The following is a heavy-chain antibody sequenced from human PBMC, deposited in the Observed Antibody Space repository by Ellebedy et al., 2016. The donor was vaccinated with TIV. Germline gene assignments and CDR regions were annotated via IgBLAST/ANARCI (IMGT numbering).Heavy chain of an antibody. CDR3: ATFRFKWKYFDS. Sequence: GESLKISCAASGFSFSDHYMSWIRQAPGKGLEWISFISTSSSHTNYADSVEGRFTISRDNARNSLYLQMNSLRAEDTAVYYCATFRFKWKYFDSWGQGTLVTVSS. CDR2: ISTSSSHT. D-gene: IGHD1-20*01. V-gene: IGHV3-11*06. CDR1: GFSFSDHY. J-gene: IGHJ4*02.